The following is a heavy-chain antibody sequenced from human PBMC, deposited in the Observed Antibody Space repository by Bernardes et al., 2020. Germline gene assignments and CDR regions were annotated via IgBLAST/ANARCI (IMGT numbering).Heavy chain of an antibody. V-gene: IGHV3-23*01. J-gene: IGHJ4*02. Sequence: GGALSLSCAASGFTFTKCDMSWVRQAPGQGLEWISGISGSGNTTYYADSVMGRFTISRDNSRNTLYLQMDSLRAEDTAVYYCAKDDIRPLFGAPGFDSWGQGTLVTVSS. CDR3: AKDDIRPLFGAPGFDS. CDR1: GFTFTKCD. D-gene: IGHD3-3*01. CDR2: ISGSGNTT.